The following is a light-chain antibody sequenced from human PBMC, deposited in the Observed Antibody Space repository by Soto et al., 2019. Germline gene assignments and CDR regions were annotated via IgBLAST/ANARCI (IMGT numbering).Light chain of an antibody. V-gene: IGKV1-5*03. CDR1: HSLIKW. J-gene: IGKJ4*01. CDR3: QQYNTFLT. Sequence: DIQMTQAPSAVSGSVGDRVNITCRASHSLIKWLAWYQQKPGKAPKLLIYEASTLQSGVPSRFSGSGSGTEFTLTISSLQPDDSATYYCQQYNTFLTFGGGTKVDIK. CDR2: EAS.